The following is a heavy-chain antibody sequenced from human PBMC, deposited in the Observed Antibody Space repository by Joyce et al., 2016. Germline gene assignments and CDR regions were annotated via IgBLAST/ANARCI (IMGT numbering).Heavy chain of an antibody. V-gene: IGHV5-10-1*03. D-gene: IGHD3-10*01. CDR1: GYNFNNNW. CDR2: IDPGDSYT. CDR3: ARYDSGTYYNSFDV. J-gene: IGHJ3*01. Sequence: EVLLVQSGAEVKKAGESLRISCKGSGYNFNNNWISWVRQMPGEGLEWMGGIDPGDSYTEYRPSFQGHVTISADKSISTAYLQWSSLKASDTAMYYCARYDSGTYYNSFDVWGQGTMVVVSP.